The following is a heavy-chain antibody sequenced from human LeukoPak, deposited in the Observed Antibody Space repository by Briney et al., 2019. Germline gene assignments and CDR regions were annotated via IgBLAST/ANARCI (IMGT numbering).Heavy chain of an antibody. V-gene: IGHV4-59*08. CDR3: ARWGIAAAGYDY. CDR1: GGSISSYY. Sequence: PSETLSLTCTVSGGSISSYYWSWIRQPPGKGPEWIGYIYYSGTTNYNPSLKSRVTILVDTSKNQFSLNLSSVTAADTAVYYCARWGIAAAGYDYWGQGTLVTVSS. CDR2: IYYSGTT. D-gene: IGHD6-13*01. J-gene: IGHJ4*02.